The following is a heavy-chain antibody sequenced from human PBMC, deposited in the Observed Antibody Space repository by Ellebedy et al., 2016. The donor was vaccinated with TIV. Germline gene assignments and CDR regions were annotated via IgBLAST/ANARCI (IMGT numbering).Heavy chain of an antibody. J-gene: IGHJ3*02. CDR2: ISAYNGNT. Sequence: ASVKVSCXASGYTFTSYGISWVRQAPGQGLEWMGWISAYNGNTNYAQKLQGRVTMTTDTSTSTAYMELRSLRSDDTAVYYCARDRFVVVTATDAFDIWGQGTMVTVSS. CDR1: GYTFTSYG. V-gene: IGHV1-18*01. D-gene: IGHD2-21*02. CDR3: ARDRFVVVTATDAFDI.